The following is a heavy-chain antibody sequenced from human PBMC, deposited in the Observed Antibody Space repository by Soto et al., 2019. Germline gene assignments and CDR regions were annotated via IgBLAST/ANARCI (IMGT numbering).Heavy chain of an antibody. CDR1: GSTFSTYW. D-gene: IGHD3-16*01. V-gene: IGHV3-7*04. CDR2: IKEDGSEK. CDR3: ARDRGGRLDY. J-gene: IGHJ4*02. Sequence: PGGSLRLSCAASGSTFSTYWMNWVRQAPGKGLEWAAHIKEDGSEKYYVDSVEGRFTISRDNAKNSLYLQMDSLRAGDTAVYFCARDRGGRLDYWGQGTLVTVSS.